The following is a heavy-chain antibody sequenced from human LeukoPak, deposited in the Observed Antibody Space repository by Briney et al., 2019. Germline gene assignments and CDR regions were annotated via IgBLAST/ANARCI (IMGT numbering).Heavy chain of an antibody. J-gene: IGHJ3*02. CDR3: AREDKNAVLDAFDI. V-gene: IGHV3-7*01. CDR1: GLTFSTYW. Sequence: GGSLRLSCAASGLTFSTYWMSWVRQAPGKGLQWVASIKQDGSDKYYVDSVRGRFTISRDNAKNSLPLQMNSLRAEDTAVYYCAREDKNAVLDAFDIWGQGTMVTVSS. CDR2: IKQDGSDK.